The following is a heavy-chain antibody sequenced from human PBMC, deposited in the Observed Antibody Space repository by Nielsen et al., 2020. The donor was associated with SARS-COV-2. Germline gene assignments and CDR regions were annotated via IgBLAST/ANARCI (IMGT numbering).Heavy chain of an antibody. D-gene: IGHD2-21*02. CDR3: ASLSGGDYYFDY. Sequence: SETLSLTCTVSGGSISSYYWSWIRQPPGKGLEWIGYIYYSGSTNYNPSLKSRVTISVDTSKNQFSLKLSSVTAADTAVYYCASLSGGDYYFDYWGQGTLVTVSS. CDR2: IYYSGST. V-gene: IGHV4-59*08. J-gene: IGHJ4*02. CDR1: GGSISSYY.